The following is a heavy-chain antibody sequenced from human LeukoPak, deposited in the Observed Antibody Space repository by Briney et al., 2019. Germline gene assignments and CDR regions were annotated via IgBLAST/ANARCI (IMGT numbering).Heavy chain of an antibody. CDR2: INPSGGST. V-gene: IGHV1-46*01. CDR1: GYTFTSYY. J-gene: IGHJ5*02. Sequence: GASVKVSCKASGYTFTSYYMHWVRQAPGQGLEWMGIINPSGGSTSYAQKFQGRVTMTRDTSTSTVYMELSSLRSEDTAVYYCARELSPSPHGYDILTLGWFDPWGQGTLVTVSS. CDR3: ARELSPSPHGYDILTLGWFDP. D-gene: IGHD3-9*01.